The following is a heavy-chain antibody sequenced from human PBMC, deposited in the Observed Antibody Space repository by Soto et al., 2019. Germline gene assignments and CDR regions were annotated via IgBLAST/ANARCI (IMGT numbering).Heavy chain of an antibody. D-gene: IGHD3-3*01. V-gene: IGHV3-48*02. J-gene: IGHJ3*02. Sequence: GGSLRLSCAASGFIFSSYNFNWVRQAAGKGLEWVSYISSSGNTIYYSDSVKGRFTFSRDNGKNSLFLQMNSLREVDTAVYYCARDRGVGTPDSFDIWGQGTMVTV. CDR2: ISSSGNTI. CDR3: ARDRGVGTPDSFDI. CDR1: GFIFSSYN.